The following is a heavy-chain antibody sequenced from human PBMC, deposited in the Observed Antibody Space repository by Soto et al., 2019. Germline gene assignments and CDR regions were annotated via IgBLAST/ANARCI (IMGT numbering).Heavy chain of an antibody. V-gene: IGHV3-11*01. CDR2: ISSSGSTI. Sequence: PGGSLRLSCAASGFTFSDYYMSWIRQAPGKGLEWVSYISSSGSTIYYADSVKGRFTISRDNAKNSLYLQMNSLRAEDTAVYYCASRTLYYDILTGYYLDPKDDAFDIWGQGTMVTVSS. J-gene: IGHJ3*02. D-gene: IGHD3-9*01. CDR1: GFTFSDYY. CDR3: ASRTLYYDILTGYYLDPKDDAFDI.